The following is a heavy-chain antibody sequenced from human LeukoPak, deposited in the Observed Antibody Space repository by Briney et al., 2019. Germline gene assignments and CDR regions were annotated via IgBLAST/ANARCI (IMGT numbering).Heavy chain of an antibody. D-gene: IGHD6-19*01. CDR3: SKDVVPDSGWDLDY. V-gene: IGHV3-23*05. Sequence: ETGGSLRLSCTASGFSFSTYSMTWVRQGPGKGLEWVSSIYNSGSKTFHADSVKGRFTISRDNSKNTLYLQMNSLTAEDTAIYYCSKDVVPDSGWDLDYWGQGTLVTVSS. CDR1: GFSFSTYS. J-gene: IGHJ4*02. CDR2: IYNSGSKT.